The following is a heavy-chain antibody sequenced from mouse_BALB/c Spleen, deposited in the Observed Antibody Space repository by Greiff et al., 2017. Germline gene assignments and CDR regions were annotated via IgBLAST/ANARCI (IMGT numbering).Heavy chain of an antibody. Sequence: EVQLQESGPGLVKPSQSLSLTCTVTGYSITSDYAWNWIRQFPGNKLEWMGYISYSGSTSYNPSLKSRISITRDTSKNQFFLQLNSVTTEDTATYYCAYYGSSYLAWFAYWGQGTLVTVSA. CDR1: GYSITSDYA. CDR2: ISYSGST. CDR3: AYYGSSYLAWFAY. D-gene: IGHD1-1*01. V-gene: IGHV3-2*02. J-gene: IGHJ3*01.